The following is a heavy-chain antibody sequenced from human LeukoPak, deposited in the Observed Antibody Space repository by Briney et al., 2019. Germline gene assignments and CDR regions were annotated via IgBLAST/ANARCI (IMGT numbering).Heavy chain of an antibody. CDR3: ARDPSLAVAGIRLFDY. CDR1: GYTFTNYG. D-gene: IGHD6-19*01. J-gene: IGHJ4*02. Sequence: ASVKVSCKTSGYTFTNYGISWVRQAPGQGLEWMGWISGYNGNPRYEQKVQGRVTMTTDTSTNTAYMEVNSLRSDDTAIYYCARDPSLAVAGIRLFDYWGQGTLVIVSS. V-gene: IGHV1-18*01. CDR2: ISGYNGNP.